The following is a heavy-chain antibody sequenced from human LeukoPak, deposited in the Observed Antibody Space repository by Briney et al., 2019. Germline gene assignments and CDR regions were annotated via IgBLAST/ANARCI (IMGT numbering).Heavy chain of an antibody. CDR1: GFTFSSFW. J-gene: IGHJ4*02. V-gene: IGHV3-74*01. D-gene: IGHD3-9*01. Sequence: GESLRLSCAASGFTFSSFWMHWVRHSPGKGLEWVSRISDDGTHTGYADSVKGRFTISRDNAKNTLYLQMNSLGADDTAVYYCTRVFATGPSFDYWGQGTLVTVSS. CDR3: TRVFATGPSFDY. CDR2: ISDDGTHT.